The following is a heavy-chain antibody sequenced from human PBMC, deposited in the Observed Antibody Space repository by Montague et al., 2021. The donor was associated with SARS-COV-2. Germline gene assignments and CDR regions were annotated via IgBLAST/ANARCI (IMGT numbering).Heavy chain of an antibody. CDR2: IYSSGST. D-gene: IGHD3-9*01. CDR3: ARWRDIFTGYYDY. CDR1: GGSISHYY. J-gene: IGHJ4*02. V-gene: IGHV4-59*01. Sequence: SETLSLTCAVSGGSISHYYWSWIRQPPGKGLEWIGYIYSSGSTNSNPSLKSRVTLSLYAAKNHFSLRLSSVTAAATAVHYCARWRDIFTGYYDYWGQGTLVTVSS.